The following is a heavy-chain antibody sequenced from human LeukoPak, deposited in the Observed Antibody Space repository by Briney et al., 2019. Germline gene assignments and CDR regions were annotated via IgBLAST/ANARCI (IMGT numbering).Heavy chain of an antibody. D-gene: IGHD3-3*01. CDR3: ARGRYIRFLEWFRYNWFDP. CDR1: GGSISSSNW. Sequence: PSGTLSLTCAVSGGSISSSNWWSWVRQPPGKGLEWIGEIYHSGSTNYNPSPKSRVTISVDTSKNQFSLKLSSVTAADTAVYYCARGRYIRFLEWFRYNWFDPWGQGTLVTVSS. J-gene: IGHJ5*02. V-gene: IGHV4-4*02. CDR2: IYHSGST.